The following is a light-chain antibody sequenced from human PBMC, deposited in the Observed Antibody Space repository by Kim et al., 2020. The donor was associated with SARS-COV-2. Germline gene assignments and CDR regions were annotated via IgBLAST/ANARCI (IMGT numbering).Light chain of an antibody. Sequence: PGKTARVSCGGNGIGSKSVHWYQQKSGQAPLLVISYDSDRPSGIPERFSGSNSGNTATLTISRVEAGDEADYYCQVWDSSSDHRVVFGGGTKLTVL. J-gene: IGLJ2*01. CDR3: QVWDSSSDHRVV. CDR1: GIGSKS. CDR2: YDS. V-gene: IGLV3-21*04.